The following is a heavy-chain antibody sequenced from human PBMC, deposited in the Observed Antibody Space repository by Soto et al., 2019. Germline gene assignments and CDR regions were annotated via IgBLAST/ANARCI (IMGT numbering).Heavy chain of an antibody. J-gene: IGHJ3*02. Sequence: EVQLVESGGGLVQPGESLRLSCAASGFSFYNYWMNWVRQAPGKGPEWVANIKPDGSDKNYVDSVKGRFTISRDNAQNSLFLQMNSLRAEDTAVYYCARGSSNAFDIWGQGTMVTVSS. V-gene: IGHV3-7*02. CDR1: GFSFYNYW. CDR2: IKPDGSDK. CDR3: ARGSSNAFDI.